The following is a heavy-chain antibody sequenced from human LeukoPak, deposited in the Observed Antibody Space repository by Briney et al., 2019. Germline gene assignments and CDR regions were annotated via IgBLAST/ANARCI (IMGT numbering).Heavy chain of an antibody. CDR3: ARDVDTAITSKYYFDY. D-gene: IGHD5-18*01. V-gene: IGHV4-39*01. Sequence: WVRQAPGKGLEWIGSIYYSGSTYYNPSLKSRVTISVDTSKNQFSLKLSSVTAADTAVYYCARDVDTAITSKYYFDYWGQGTLVTVSS. CDR2: IYYSGST. J-gene: IGHJ4*02.